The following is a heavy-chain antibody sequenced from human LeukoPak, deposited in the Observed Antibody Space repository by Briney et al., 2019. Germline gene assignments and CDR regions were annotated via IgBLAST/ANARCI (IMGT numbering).Heavy chain of an antibody. Sequence: PSETLSLTCTVSGGSISSSTHYCGWIRQPPGKGLEWIASIHYSGTTYYNPSLDSRISTSVDTSKNQFSLRLSSVTAADTAVFYCARDSAYSGTYTPDVFDVWGQGTMVTVSS. J-gene: IGHJ3*01. V-gene: IGHV4-39*07. D-gene: IGHD1-26*01. CDR2: IHYSGTT. CDR3: ARDSAYSGTYTPDVFDV. CDR1: GGSISSSTHY.